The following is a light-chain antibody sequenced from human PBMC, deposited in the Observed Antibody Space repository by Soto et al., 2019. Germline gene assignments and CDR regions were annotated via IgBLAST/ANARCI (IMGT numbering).Light chain of an antibody. CDR1: SSNIGSNT. Sequence: QSVLTQPPSASGTPGQRVTISCSGSSSNIGSNTINWYQQLPGTAPKLLIYSNNQRPSGVPDRFSGSKPGTSASQAISGRKSEDAVDSDCTACDESRNNQVFGGGTKL. CDR2: SNN. J-gene: IGLJ2*01. CDR3: TACDESRNNQV. V-gene: IGLV1-44*01.